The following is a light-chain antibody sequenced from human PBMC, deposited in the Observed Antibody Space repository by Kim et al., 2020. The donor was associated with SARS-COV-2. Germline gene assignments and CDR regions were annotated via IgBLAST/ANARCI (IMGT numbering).Light chain of an antibody. CDR1: SSDVGGYND. V-gene: IGLV2-8*01. J-gene: IGLJ3*02. CDR3: SSYAGSNIWV. CDR2: EDK. Sequence: GQAVTISCTGTSSDVGGYNDVCWHQHQPGKAHKLMSDEDKQRPAGVPDRSSGTKCGTTALLTVAGLHAEDAADYYGSSYAGSNIWVFGGGTKLTVL.